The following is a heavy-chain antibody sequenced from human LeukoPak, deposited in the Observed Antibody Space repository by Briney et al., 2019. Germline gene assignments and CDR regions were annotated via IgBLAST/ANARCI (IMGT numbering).Heavy chain of an antibody. V-gene: IGHV4-59*01. CDR3: GGAGYYDFWSGSYAFDI. J-gene: IGHJ3*02. D-gene: IGHD3-3*01. CDR2: IYYSGST. CDR1: GGSISSYC. Sequence: SETLSLTCTVSGGSISSYCWSWIWNPPGEGMGRNGFIYYSGSTNYNPSLKSRVTISVDTSKNQFSLMLRSVTAADTAVYYCGGAGYYDFWSGSYAFDIWGQGTMVTVSS.